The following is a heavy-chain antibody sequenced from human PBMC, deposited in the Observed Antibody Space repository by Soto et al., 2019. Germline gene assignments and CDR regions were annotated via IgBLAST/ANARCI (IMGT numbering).Heavy chain of an antibody. V-gene: IGHV1-69*01. CDR2: IIPIFGTA. D-gene: IGHD3-10*01. J-gene: IGHJ6*02. CDR3: ARRRYYYGSVSYGPYYSGMDV. Sequence: QVQLVQSGAEVKKPGSSVKVSCKASGGTFSSYAISWVRQAPGQGLEWMGGIIPIFGTANYAQKFQGRVTITADESTSTAYMELSSLRSEDTAVYYCARRRYYYGSVSYGPYYSGMDVWGQGTTVTVSS. CDR1: GGTFSSYA.